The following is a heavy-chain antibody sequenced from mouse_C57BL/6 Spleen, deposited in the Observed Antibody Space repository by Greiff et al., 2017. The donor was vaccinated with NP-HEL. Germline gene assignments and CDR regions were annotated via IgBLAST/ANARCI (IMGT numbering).Heavy chain of an antibody. CDR3: TTSYGYDYFVY. V-gene: IGHV14-4*01. CDR2: IDPENGDT. Sequence: VQLQQSGAELVRPGASVKLSCTASGFNIKDDYMHWVKQRPEQGLEWIGWIDPENGDTEYASKFQGKATITADTSSNTAYLQLSSLTSEDTAVYYCTTSYGYDYFVYWGQGTTLTVSS. D-gene: IGHD2-2*01. CDR1: GFNIKDDY. J-gene: IGHJ2*01.